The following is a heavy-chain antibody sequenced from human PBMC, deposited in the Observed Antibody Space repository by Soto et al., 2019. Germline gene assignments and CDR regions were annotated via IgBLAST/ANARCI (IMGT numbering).Heavy chain of an antibody. CDR3: ARVNLRGITSAGMDY. V-gene: IGHV4-59*01. J-gene: IGHJ4*02. CDR2: VSYRTTT. D-gene: IGHD6-13*01. CDR1: GVSISSYY. Sequence: SETLSLTXTVSGVSISSYYWSWIRQPPGKGLEWIGYVSYRTTTNNNPSLESRVIMSLDTSKNQISLKLSSVTAADTAVYYCARVNLRGITSAGMDYWGQGTLVTVS.